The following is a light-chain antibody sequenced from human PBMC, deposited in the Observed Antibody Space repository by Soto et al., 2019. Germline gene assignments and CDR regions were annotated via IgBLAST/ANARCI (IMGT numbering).Light chain of an antibody. V-gene: IGKV1-27*01. CDR1: QAISNS. CDR2: AAS. CDR3: QKYFSAPWT. Sequence: DIQMTQSPSSLSASVGDRVTITCRASQAISNSLAWYQQKPGQVPKLLIYAASTLQSGVPSRFSGSGSGTYFTLTISSLQPEDVATYSCQKYFSAPWTFGPGTKVEI. J-gene: IGKJ1*01.